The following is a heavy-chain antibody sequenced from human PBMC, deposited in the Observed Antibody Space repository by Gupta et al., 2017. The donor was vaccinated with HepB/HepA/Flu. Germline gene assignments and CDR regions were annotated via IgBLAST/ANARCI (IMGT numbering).Heavy chain of an antibody. CDR1: GGSISSYY. CDR3: ARGFTGYCSSTSCFPHYYYYYMDV. V-gene: IGHV4-59*01. D-gene: IGHD2-2*01. Sequence: QVQLQESGPGLVKPSEPLSLTCTVSGGSISSYYWSWIRQPPGKGLEWIGYIYYSGSTNYNPSLKSRVTISVDTSKNQFSLKLSSVTAADTAVYYCARGFTGYCSSTSCFPHYYYYYMDVWGKGTTVTVSS. J-gene: IGHJ6*03. CDR2: IYYSGST.